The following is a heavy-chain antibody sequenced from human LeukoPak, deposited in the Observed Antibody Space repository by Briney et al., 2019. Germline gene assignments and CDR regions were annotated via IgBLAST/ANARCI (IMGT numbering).Heavy chain of an antibody. CDR1: GGSISSGGYY. CDR3: ARDGLTGPGDY. CDR2: IYHSGST. Sequence: SETLSLTCTVSGGSISSGGYYWSWIRQPPGKGLEWIGYIYHSGSTYYNPSLKSRVTISVDRSKNQFSLKLSSVTAADTAVYYCARDGLTGPGDYWGQGTLVTVSS. D-gene: IGHD7-27*01. V-gene: IGHV4-30-2*01. J-gene: IGHJ4*02.